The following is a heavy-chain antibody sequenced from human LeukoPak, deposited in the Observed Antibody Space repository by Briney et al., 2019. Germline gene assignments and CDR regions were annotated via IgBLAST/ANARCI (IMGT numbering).Heavy chain of an antibody. J-gene: IGHJ4*02. V-gene: IGHV1-69*06. CDR2: IIPIFGTA. CDR3: ARSSIIAAAGPYYFDY. Sequence: ASVKVSCKASGYTFTSYAISWVRQAPGQGLEWMGGIIPIFGTANYAQKFQGRVTITADKSTTTAYMELSSLRSEDTAVYYCARSSIIAAAGPYYFDYWGQGTLVTVSS. CDR1: GYTFTSYA. D-gene: IGHD6-13*01.